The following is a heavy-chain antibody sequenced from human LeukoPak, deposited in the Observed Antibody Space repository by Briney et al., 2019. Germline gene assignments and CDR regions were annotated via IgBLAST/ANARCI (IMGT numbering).Heavy chain of an antibody. D-gene: IGHD1-26*01. V-gene: IGHV1-69*01. CDR1: GGTFSSYA. CDR3: ARAPLGGATVPPDL. CDR2: IIPIFGTA. Sequence: ASVKVSCKASGGTFSSYAISWVRQAPGQGLEWMGGIIPIFGTANYAQKFQGRVTITADESTSTAYMELSSLRSEDTAVYYCARAPLGGATVPPDLWGQGTLVTVSS. J-gene: IGHJ4*02.